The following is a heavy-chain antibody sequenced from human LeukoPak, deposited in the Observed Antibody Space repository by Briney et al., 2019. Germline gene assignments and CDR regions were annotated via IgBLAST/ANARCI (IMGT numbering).Heavy chain of an antibody. CDR2: ISSSSSYI. V-gene: IGHV3-21*04. Sequence: GGSLRLSCAASGFTFSSYGMNWVRQAPGKGLEWVSSISSSSSYIYYADSVKGRFTISRDNSKNTLYLQMNSLRAEDTAVYYCAKDNVSPLDYWGQGTLVTVSS. CDR3: AKDNVSPLDY. CDR1: GFTFSSYG. J-gene: IGHJ4*02.